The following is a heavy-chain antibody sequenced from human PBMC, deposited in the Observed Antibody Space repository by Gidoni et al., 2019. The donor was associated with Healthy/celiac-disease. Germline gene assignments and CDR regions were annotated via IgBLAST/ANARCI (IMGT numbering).Heavy chain of an antibody. CDR1: GGSFSGYY. V-gene: IGHV4-34*01. D-gene: IGHD3-22*01. CDR2: INHIGST. CDR3: ARVVGSGHSSGWRY. J-gene: IGHJ4*02. Sequence: QVQLQQWGAGLLKPSETLSLTCAVYGGSFSGYYWSWIRQPPGKGLEWSGEINHIGSTNYNPSLKSRVTISVDTSKNQFSLKLSSVTAADTAVYYCARVVGSGHSSGWRYWGQGTLVTVSS.